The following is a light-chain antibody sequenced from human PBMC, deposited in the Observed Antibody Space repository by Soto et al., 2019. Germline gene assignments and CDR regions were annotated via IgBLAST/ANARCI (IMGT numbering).Light chain of an antibody. CDR2: RTS. V-gene: IGKV3-15*01. J-gene: IGKJ2*03. Sequence: EIVMTQSPATLSVSPGERATLSCKASQSISSNLALYQQKPGQPPRLLIYRTSTRATGTPARFSGSGSGTESTPTISSIQSDDIAEYYYQQYYNWPPYSFGQGTKLEIK. CDR1: QSISSN. CDR3: QQYYNWPPYS.